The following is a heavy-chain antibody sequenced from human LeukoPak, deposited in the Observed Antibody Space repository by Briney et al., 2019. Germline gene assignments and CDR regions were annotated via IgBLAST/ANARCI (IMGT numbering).Heavy chain of an antibody. V-gene: IGHV3-53*01. D-gene: IGHD5-24*01. Sequence: GGSLRLSCAASGFTVSGNYMNWVRQAPGKGLEWVSALYSGGTSYYADSVKGRFSISRDNSKNTLYLQMNSLRAEDTAVYYCARGGRDGYNYFDYWGQGTLVTVSS. CDR3: ARGGRDGYNYFDY. CDR2: LYSGGTS. CDR1: GFTVSGNY. J-gene: IGHJ4*02.